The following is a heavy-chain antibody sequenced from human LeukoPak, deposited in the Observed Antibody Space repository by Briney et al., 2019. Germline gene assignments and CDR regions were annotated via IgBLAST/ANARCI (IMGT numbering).Heavy chain of an antibody. V-gene: IGHV1-2*04. CDR1: GYTFTGYY. D-gene: IGHD2-15*01. CDR3: ARDFGRRYCSGGSCNEPYYYYGMDV. Sequence: ASVKVSCKASGYTFTGYYMHWVRQAPGQGLEWMGWINPNSGGTNYAQKFQGWVTMTRDTSISTAYMELSRLRSDDTAVYYCARDFGRRYCSGGSCNEPYYYYGMDVWGKGTTVTVSS. J-gene: IGHJ6*04. CDR2: INPNSGGT.